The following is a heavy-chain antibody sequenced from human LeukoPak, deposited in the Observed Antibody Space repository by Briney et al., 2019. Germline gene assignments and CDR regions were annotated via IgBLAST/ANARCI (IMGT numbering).Heavy chain of an antibody. Sequence: SVKVSCKASGGTLSSYAITWVRQAPGQGLEWMGGIIPIFGTPNCAQKFQGRVTITTAESTTTVYMELSSLRSEDTAVYYCATMKIGAAQGSGWYYDYWGQGTLVTVSS. D-gene: IGHD3-10*01. V-gene: IGHV1-69*05. CDR1: GGTLSSYA. J-gene: IGHJ4*02. CDR2: IIPIFGTP. CDR3: ATMKIGAAQGSGWYYDY.